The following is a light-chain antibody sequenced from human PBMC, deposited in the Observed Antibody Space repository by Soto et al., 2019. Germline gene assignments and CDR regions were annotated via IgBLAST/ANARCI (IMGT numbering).Light chain of an antibody. CDR2: EVS. CDR3: NSYTTSSTYV. J-gene: IGLJ1*01. CDR1: SSDVGSYNR. V-gene: IGLV2-18*02. Sequence: QSVLAQPASVSGSPGQSITIFCTGTSSDVGSYNRVSWYQQPPGTAPKLIIYEVSNRPSGVPDRFSGSKSGNTASLTISGLQAEDEADYYCNSYTTSSTYVFGTGTKVTVL.